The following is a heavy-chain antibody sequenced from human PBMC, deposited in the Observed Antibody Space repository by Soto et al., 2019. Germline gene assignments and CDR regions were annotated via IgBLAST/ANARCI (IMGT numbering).Heavy chain of an antibody. D-gene: IGHD1-1*01. CDR3: AHRVALGGNWNGGSFDF. Sequence: QITLKESGPTRVKPTQTLTLTCTFSGFSLSTNGVGVGWIRQPPGKALEGLALIYWDDDKRYTSSLKNRLTITKDSSQNQVVLTMTNMDPVDTATYYCAHRVALGGNWNGGSFDFWGPGALVTVSS. V-gene: IGHV2-5*02. CDR1: GFSLSTNGVG. CDR2: IYWDDDK. J-gene: IGHJ4*02.